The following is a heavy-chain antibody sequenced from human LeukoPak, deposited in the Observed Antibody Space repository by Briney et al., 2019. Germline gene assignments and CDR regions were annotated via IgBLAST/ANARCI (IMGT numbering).Heavy chain of an antibody. CDR3: ARDKFANGGYSGYATGYYYYGMDV. Sequence: SVKVSCKASGGTFSSYAISWVRQAPGQGLEWMGGIIPIFGTANYAQKSQGRVTITADESTSTAYMELSSLRSEDTAVYYCARDKFANGGYSGYATGYYYYGMDVWGQGTTVTVSS. V-gene: IGHV1-69*13. CDR2: IIPIFGTA. J-gene: IGHJ6*02. CDR1: GGTFSSYA. D-gene: IGHD5-12*01.